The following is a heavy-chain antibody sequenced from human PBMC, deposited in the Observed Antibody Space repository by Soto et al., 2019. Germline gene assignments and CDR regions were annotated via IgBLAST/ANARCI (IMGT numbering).Heavy chain of an antibody. V-gene: IGHV4-38-2*01. Sequence: SETLSLTCAVSGYSIASGYYWAWIRQSPGKGLEWIGSIYHAGSVYYNPSLNSRVAVSLDTSKNHFSLKLTSVTAADTAVYFCARTFDYYGMDVCGQGTTVTVYS. CDR3: ARTFDYYGMDV. CDR1: GYSIASGYY. CDR2: IYHAGSV. J-gene: IGHJ6*02.